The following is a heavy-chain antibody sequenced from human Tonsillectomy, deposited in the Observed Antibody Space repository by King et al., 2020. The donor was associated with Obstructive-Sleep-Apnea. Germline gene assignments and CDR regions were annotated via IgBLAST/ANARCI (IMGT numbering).Heavy chain of an antibody. J-gene: IGHJ4*02. Sequence: VQLVESGGGVVQPGRSLRLSCAASGFTFSSYGMHWVRQAPGKGLEWAAFIRYDGSNKYYADSVKGRFTISRDNSKNTLYLQMNSLRAEDTAVYYCAKDREGYRYGEFDFWGQGTLVTVSS. D-gene: IGHD5-18*01. CDR3: AKDREGYRYGEFDF. CDR1: GFTFSSYG. V-gene: IGHV3-30*02. CDR2: IRYDGSNK.